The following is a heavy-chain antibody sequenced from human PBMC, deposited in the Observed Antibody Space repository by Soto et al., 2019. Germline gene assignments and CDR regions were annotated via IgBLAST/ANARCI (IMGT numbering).Heavy chain of an antibody. CDR3: STRRRRRYSLDV. Sequence: QVQLQESGPRLVKPSGTLSLTCAVSGGSISSGRWWTWVRQTPGQGLEWLGDIYHSGKTAYNPSLKSRVSISVDRPQTHFPLNLTSVTAADTAVSYCSTRRRRRYSLDVWRQGTTVTVSS. J-gene: IGHJ6*02. V-gene: IGHV4-4*02. CDR1: GGSISSGRW. CDR2: IYHSGKT.